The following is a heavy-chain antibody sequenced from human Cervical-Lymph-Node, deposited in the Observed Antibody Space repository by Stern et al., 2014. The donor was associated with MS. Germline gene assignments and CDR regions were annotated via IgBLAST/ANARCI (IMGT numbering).Heavy chain of an antibody. CDR1: GGSIRGYY. CDR2: IYYSGST. V-gene: IGHV4-59*01. Sequence: QVQLQESGPGLVMPSETLSLTCTVSGGSIRGYYWNWIRQPPGKGLEWIGYIYYSGSTNYNPSLKSRVTMSVDTSKNQFSLKLNSVTAADTAVYYCARDIGITIFATYHDPNWYFDLWGRGTLVTVSS. D-gene: IGHD3-3*01. J-gene: IGHJ2*01. CDR3: ARDIGITIFATYHDPNWYFDL.